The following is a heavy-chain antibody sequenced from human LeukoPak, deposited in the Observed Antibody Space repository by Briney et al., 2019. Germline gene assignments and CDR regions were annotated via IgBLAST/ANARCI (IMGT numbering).Heavy chain of an antibody. CDR3: ARGRIVGAEDYFDY. CDR1: GFTFSSYS. D-gene: IGHD1-26*01. Sequence: GGSLRLSCAASGFTFSSYSMNWVRQTPGKGLEWVSYISSSSSTIYYADSVKGRFTISRDNAKNSLYLQMNSLRAEDTAVYYCARGRIVGAEDYFDYWGQGTLVTVSS. CDR2: ISSSSSTI. V-gene: IGHV3-48*01. J-gene: IGHJ4*02.